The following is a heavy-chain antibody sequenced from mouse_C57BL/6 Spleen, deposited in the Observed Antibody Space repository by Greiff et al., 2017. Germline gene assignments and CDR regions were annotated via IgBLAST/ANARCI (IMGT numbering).Heavy chain of an antibody. Sequence: DVTLQESGGGLVQPKGSLKLSCAASGFTFNTYAMHWVRQAPGKGLEWAARIRSKRSNYATYYADSVKDRFTISRDDSQSMLYLQMNNLKTEATAMYYCVGEEGANRDGGGYAMDYWGQGTSVTVSS. CDR2: IRSKRSNYAT. CDR1: GFTFNTYA. V-gene: IGHV10-3*01. D-gene: IGHD4-1*01. CDR3: VGEEGANRDGGGYAMDY. J-gene: IGHJ4*01.